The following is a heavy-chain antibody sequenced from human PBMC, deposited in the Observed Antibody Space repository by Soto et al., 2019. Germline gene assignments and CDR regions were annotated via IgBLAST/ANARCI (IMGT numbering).Heavy chain of an antibody. CDR1: GGFISSSNSY. J-gene: IGHJ6*02. CDR3: ARGRSLTTYDNYYGMDV. V-gene: IGHV4-39*07. Sequence: PSETLSLTCAVSGGFISSSNSYWGWLRQPPGKGLEWIGSIYYSGSTYSNPSLQSRLTISVDTSKHQFSLKLTSVTAADTAVYYCARGRSLTTYDNYYGMDVWGQGITVTVSS. CDR2: IYYSGST. D-gene: IGHD1-26*01.